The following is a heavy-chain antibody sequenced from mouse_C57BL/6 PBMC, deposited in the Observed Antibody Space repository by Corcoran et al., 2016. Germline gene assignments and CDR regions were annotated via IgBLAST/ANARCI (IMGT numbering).Heavy chain of an antibody. CDR1: GYTFTDYY. Sequence: EVQLQQSGPELVKPGASVKISCKASGYTFTDYYMNWVKQSHGKSLEWIGDINPNNGGTSYNQKFKGKATLTVDKSSSTAYMELRSLTSEDSAVYYCARLAGYVRYAMDYWGQGTSVTVSS. CDR3: ARLAGYVRYAMDY. CDR2: INPNNGGT. D-gene: IGHD3-2*02. V-gene: IGHV1-26*01. J-gene: IGHJ4*01.